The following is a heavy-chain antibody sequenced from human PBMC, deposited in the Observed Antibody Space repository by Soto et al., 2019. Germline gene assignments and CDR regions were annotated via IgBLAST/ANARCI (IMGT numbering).Heavy chain of an antibody. V-gene: IGHV3-30*18. CDR1: GFTFSSYG. D-gene: IGHD1-26*01. CDR2: ISYDGSNN. Sequence: GGSLRLSCAASGFTFSSYGRRWVRQAPGKGLEWVADISYDGSNNYYADSVKGRFTISRDNSKNTMYLQMNSLRAEDTAVYYCAKDWELGYWGQGTLVTVSS. J-gene: IGHJ4*02. CDR3: AKDWELGY.